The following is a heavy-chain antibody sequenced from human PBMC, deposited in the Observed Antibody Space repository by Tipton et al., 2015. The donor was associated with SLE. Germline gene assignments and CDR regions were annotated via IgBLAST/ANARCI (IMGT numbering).Heavy chain of an antibody. CDR2: ISYDGSNK. CDR3: AGRIVGYYGMDV. V-gene: IGHV3-30*04. CDR1: GFTFSSYD. J-gene: IGHJ6*02. D-gene: IGHD1-26*01. Sequence: SLRLSCAASGFTFSSYDMHWVRQAPGKGLEWVAVISYDGSNKYYADSVKGRFTISRDNSKNTLYLQMNSLRAEDTAVYYCAGRIVGYYGMDVWGQGTTVTVSS.